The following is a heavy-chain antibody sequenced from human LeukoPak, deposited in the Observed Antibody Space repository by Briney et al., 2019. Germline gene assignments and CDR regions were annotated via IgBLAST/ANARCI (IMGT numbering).Heavy chain of an antibody. V-gene: IGHV4-59*08. D-gene: IGHD3-9*01. Sequence: SETLSLTCTVSGGSISSYYWSWIRQPPGKGLEWIGYIYYSGSTNYNPSLKSRVTISVDTSKNQFSLKLSSVTAADTAVYYCARGGLRYFDWLVPFDYWGQGTLVTVSS. CDR3: ARGGLRYFDWLVPFDY. J-gene: IGHJ4*02. CDR1: GGSISSYY. CDR2: IYYSGST.